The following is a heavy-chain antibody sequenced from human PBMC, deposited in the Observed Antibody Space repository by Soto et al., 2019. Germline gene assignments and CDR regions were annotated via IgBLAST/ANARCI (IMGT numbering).Heavy chain of an antibody. CDR3: TKDTFGGRDS. J-gene: IGHJ4*02. V-gene: IGHV3-74*01. CDR1: GITFNTYW. D-gene: IGHD2-15*01. Sequence: SGGSLRLSCTASGITFNTYWMHWVRQAPGRGLVWVSRINPESTTITYADSVAGRFTISSDNAKSTLYLQMNGLSAEDTAVYYCTKDTFGGRDSWGQGTLVTVSS. CDR2: INPESTTI.